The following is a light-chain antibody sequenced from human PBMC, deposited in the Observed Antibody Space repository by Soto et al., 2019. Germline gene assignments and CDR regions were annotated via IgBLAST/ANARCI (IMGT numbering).Light chain of an antibody. V-gene: IGKV3-20*01. CDR1: QIVSDNY. Sequence: EIVMTQSPATLSVSPGERASLSCGASQIVSDNYLAWYQQKPGQAPRLVVYGASSRATGVPDRFSASGSGTDFTLTISRLEPEDFAVYYCQQYAKAPLTFGQGTKVDIK. CDR2: GAS. J-gene: IGKJ1*01. CDR3: QQYAKAPLT.